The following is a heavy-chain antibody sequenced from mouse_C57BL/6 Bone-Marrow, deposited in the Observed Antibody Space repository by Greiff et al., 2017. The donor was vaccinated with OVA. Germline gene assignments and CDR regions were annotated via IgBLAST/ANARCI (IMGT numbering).Heavy chain of an antibody. CDR2: INPSSGYT. D-gene: IGHD1-1*01. CDR1: GYTFTSYT. V-gene: IGHV1-4*01. J-gene: IGHJ2*01. Sequence: VQLQESGAELARPGASVKMSCKASGYTFTSYTMHWVKQRPGQGLEWIGYINPSSGYTKYNQKFKDKATLTADKSSSTAYRQLRSLTSEDSAVYYWAREGGGGTVVADYWGQGTTLTVSS. CDR3: AREGGGGTVVADY.